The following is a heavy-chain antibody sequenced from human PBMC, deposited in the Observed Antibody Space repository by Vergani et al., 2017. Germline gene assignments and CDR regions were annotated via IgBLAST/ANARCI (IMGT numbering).Heavy chain of an antibody. Sequence: QLVQSGAEVKKPGASVKISCKASGYTFSSYGISWVRQAPGQGLEWMGWISDYNGDTKYAQKLQGRVTMTTDKSTTTVYMELRSLRSDDTAVYYCARDRGYYFDSSGYIRFDPWGQGTLVTVSS. CDR3: ARDRGYYFDSSGYIRFDP. D-gene: IGHD3-22*01. CDR1: GYTFSSYG. CDR2: ISDYNGDT. V-gene: IGHV1-18*01. J-gene: IGHJ5*02.